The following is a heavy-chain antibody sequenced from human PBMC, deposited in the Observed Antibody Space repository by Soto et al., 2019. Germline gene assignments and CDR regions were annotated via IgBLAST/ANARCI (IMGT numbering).Heavy chain of an antibody. CDR3: AGGYRQYDFWSGYRYYFDY. CDR1: GGSISSYY. CDR2: IYYSGST. V-gene: IGHV4-59*01. D-gene: IGHD3-3*01. J-gene: IGHJ4*02. Sequence: SETLSLTCTVSGGSISSYYWSWVRQPPGKGLEWIGYIYYSGSTNYNPSRKSRDAVSVDTSKNHFSLKLSSVTAADTAMYYSAGGYRQYDFWSGYRYYFDYWGQGTLVTVSS.